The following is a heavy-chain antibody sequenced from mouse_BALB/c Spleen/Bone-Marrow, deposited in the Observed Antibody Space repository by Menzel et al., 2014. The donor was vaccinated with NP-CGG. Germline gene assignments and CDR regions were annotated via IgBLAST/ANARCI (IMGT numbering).Heavy chain of an antibody. CDR1: GFTFSSYT. V-gene: IGHV5-12-2*01. CDR2: ISNGGGTT. D-gene: IGHD2-2*01. Sequence: EEQLVESGGGLVKPGGYLKLSCADSGFTFSSYTMSWVCQTPEKRLEWVAYISNGGGTTYYPYTVKGRFTITRDNAKNTLYLQMSSLKSEDTAMYYCARHGLRRDWFIDVRAAGTTVPVTS. J-gene: IGHJ1*01. CDR3: ARHGLRRDWFIDV.